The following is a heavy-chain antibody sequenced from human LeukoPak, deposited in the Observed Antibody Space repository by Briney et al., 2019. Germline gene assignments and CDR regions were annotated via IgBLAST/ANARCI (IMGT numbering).Heavy chain of an antibody. D-gene: IGHD3-10*01. V-gene: IGHV3-33*01. CDR3: ARDRGGDSPGPFDY. CDR2: IWYDGSNK. J-gene: IGHJ4*02. CDR1: GFTFSSYG. Sequence: GGSLRLSCAASGFTFSSYGMHWVRQAPGKGLEWVAVIWYDGSNKYYADSVEGRFTISRDNSKNTLYLQMNSLRAEDTAVYYCARDRGGDSPGPFDYWGQGTLVTVSS.